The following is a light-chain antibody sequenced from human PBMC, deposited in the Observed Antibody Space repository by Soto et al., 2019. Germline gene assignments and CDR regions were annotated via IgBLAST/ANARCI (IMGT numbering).Light chain of an antibody. Sequence: EIVLTQSPGTLSLSPGETGTLSCRASQSVSDFYLAWYQQKPGQAPRLLIYGASSRATGIPDRFSGSGSGKELTLPVSRLEPEDFAVYYCQQYGNSPVTFGQGTKVEIK. J-gene: IGKJ1*01. CDR1: QSVSDFY. V-gene: IGKV3-20*01. CDR3: QQYGNSPVT. CDR2: GAS.